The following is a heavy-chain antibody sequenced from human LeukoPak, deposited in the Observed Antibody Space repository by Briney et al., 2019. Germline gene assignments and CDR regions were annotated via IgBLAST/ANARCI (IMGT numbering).Heavy chain of an antibody. CDR1: GDSVSGSPAV. D-gene: IGHD3-10*01. J-gene: IGHJ4*02. CDR3: ARGAVRGGTNFDY. CDR2: AYYRSKWFI. Sequence: SQTLSLTCAISGDSVSGSPAVWNWIRQSPSRGLEWLGRAYYRSKWFIDYALSVEGRITITPDTTKNQFSLQLNSVTAEDTAVYYCARGAVRGGTNFDYWGQGTLVTVSS. V-gene: IGHV6-1*01.